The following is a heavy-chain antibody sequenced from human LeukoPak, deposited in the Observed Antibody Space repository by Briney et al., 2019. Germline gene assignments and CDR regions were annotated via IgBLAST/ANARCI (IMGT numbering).Heavy chain of an antibody. CDR3: ARGSQSLGYCSGGSCRAKIFDY. CDR2: INHSGST. CDR1: GGSFSGYY. V-gene: IGHV4-34*01. J-gene: IGHJ4*02. D-gene: IGHD2-15*01. Sequence: SETLSLTCAVYGGSFSGYYWSWIRQPPGKGLEWIGEINHSGSTNYNPFLKSRVTISVDTSKNQFSLKLSSVTAADTAVYYCARGSQSLGYCSGGSCRAKIFDYWGQGTLVTVSS.